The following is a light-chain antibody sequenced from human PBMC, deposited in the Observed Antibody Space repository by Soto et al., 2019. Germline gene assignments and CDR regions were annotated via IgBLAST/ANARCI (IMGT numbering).Light chain of an antibody. CDR3: KQALQTPGT. J-gene: IGKJ4*01. CDR2: LGS. V-gene: IGKV2-28*01. Sequence: DIVMTQSPLSLPVTPGEPASISCRSSQSLLHSNGYNYLDWYLQKPGQSPQLLIYLGSNRASGVPDRLSGSGSGKDFTLKSSRVEAEDVWVYYCKQALQTPGTFGGGTKVEIK. CDR1: QSLLHSNGYNY.